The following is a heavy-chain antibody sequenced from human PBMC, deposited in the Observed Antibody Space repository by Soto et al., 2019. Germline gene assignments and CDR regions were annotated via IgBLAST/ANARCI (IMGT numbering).Heavy chain of an antibody. V-gene: IGHV3-23*01. CDR3: AKGAIEYSASVDN. CDR2: ISARGGSL. D-gene: IGHD5-12*01. CDR1: GFSFSSYA. J-gene: IGHJ4*02. Sequence: EVQLLESGGGLVQPGGSLRLSCAASGFSFSSYAMVWVRQAPGKGLEWVSVISARGGSLYFADSVKGRFTISRDNSKNVLSLEMNRLRAEDTATYFWAKGAIEYSASVDNWGQGTLVVVSS.